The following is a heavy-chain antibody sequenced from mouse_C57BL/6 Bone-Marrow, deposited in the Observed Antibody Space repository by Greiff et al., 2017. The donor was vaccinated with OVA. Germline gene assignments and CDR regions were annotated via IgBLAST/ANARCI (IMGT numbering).Heavy chain of an antibody. J-gene: IGHJ3*01. CDR2: ISDGGSYT. Sequence: EVKLVESGGGLVKPGGSLKLSCAASGFTFSSYAMSWVRQTPEKRLEWVATISDGGSYTYYPDNVKGRFTISRDNAKNNLYLQMSHLKSEDTAMYYCARDSLGQAYWGQGTLVTVSA. CDR1: GFTFSSYA. V-gene: IGHV5-4*01. CDR3: ARDSLGQAY. D-gene: IGHD3-3*01.